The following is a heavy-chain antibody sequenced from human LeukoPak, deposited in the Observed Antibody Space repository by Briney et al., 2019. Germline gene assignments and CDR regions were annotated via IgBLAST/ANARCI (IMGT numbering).Heavy chain of an antibody. CDR1: GGSISSSNW. CDR2: IYHSGST. J-gene: IGHJ2*01. D-gene: IGHD3-22*01. V-gene: IGHV4-4*02. CDR3: ARVIGGYYPGCFDL. Sequence: SGTLSLTCAVSGGSISSSNWWSWVRQPPGKGLEWIGEIYHSGSTYYNPSLKSRVTISVDRSKNQFSLKLSSVTAADTAVYYCARVIGGYYPGCFDLWGRGTLVTVSS.